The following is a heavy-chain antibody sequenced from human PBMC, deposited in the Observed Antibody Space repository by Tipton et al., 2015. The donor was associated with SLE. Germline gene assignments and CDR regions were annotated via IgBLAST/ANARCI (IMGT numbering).Heavy chain of an antibody. CDR2: IYYSGST. V-gene: IGHV4-59*08. Sequence: TLSLTCTVSGGSISSYYWSWIRQPPGKGLEWIGYIYYSGSTNYNPSLKSRVTTSVDTSKNQFSLKLSSVTAADTAVYYCARLPSIHSGCYYFGMDVWGQGTTVTVSS. CDR1: GGSISSYY. D-gene: IGHD3-22*01. CDR3: ARLPSIHSGCYYFGMDV. J-gene: IGHJ6*02.